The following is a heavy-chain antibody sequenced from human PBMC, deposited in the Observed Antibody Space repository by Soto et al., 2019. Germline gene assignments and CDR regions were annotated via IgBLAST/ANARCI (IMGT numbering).Heavy chain of an antibody. CDR1: GGSISSYY. D-gene: IGHD1-7*01. CDR2: IYYSGST. Sequence: QVQLQESGPGLVKPSETLSLTCTVSGGSISSYYWNWIRQPPGKGLEWIGYIYYSGSTNYNSSLKSRVTISVDTSKNQFSLKLSSVPAADTAVYYCAREGLTGTIGLYYYYGLDVWGQGTTVTVSS. J-gene: IGHJ6*02. CDR3: AREGLTGTIGLYYYYGLDV. V-gene: IGHV4-59*01.